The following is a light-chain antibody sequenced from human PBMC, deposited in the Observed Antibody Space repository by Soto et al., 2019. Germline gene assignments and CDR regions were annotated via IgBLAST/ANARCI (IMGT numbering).Light chain of an antibody. Sequence: DIQMTQSPSSLSASVGDRVTITCRASQSISSYLNWYQQKPGKAPKVLIYAASTLQSGVPSRFSGSGSGTDFTLTISSLQPEDFATYYFQQSYSTPRTFGQGTKVDIK. J-gene: IGKJ1*01. CDR1: QSISSY. CDR2: AAS. CDR3: QQSYSTPRT. V-gene: IGKV1-39*01.